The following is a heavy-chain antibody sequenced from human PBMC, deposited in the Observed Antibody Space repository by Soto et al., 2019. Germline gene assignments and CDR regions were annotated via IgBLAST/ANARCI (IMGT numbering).Heavy chain of an antibody. CDR2: ISSGAASV. J-gene: IGHJ2*01. D-gene: IGHD3-22*01. Sequence: EVQLLESGGGLVQPGGSLRLSCATSGFTFSSYPMNWVRQAPGKGLEWVSGISSGAASVYYADSVKGRFTISRDNSKNTLYLQMTSLRADDTAVYYCAKPSLWFYDTRYWYFDLWGRGTLVTVSS. V-gene: IGHV3-23*01. CDR3: AKPSLWFYDTRYWYFDL. CDR1: GFTFSSYP.